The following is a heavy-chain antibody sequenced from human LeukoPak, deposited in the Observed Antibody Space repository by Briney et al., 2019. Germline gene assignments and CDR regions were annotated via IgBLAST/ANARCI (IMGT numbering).Heavy chain of an antibody. CDR2: IYPGDSDT. J-gene: IGHJ4*02. D-gene: IGHD6-13*01. CDR1: GYSVTSYW. Sequence: GESLKISCKGSGYSVTSYWIGWVRQMPGKGLEWMGIIYPGDSDTRYSPSFQGQVTISADKSISTAYLQWSSLKASDTAMYYCARLLRNIAAAVYYFDYWGQGTLVTVSS. CDR3: ARLLRNIAAAVYYFDY. V-gene: IGHV5-51*01.